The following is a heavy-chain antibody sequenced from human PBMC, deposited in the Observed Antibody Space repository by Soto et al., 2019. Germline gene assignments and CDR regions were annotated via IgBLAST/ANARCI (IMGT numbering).Heavy chain of an antibody. CDR1: GFTSSNYW. CDR3: DAIDNGLDV. V-gene: IGHV3-7*05. J-gene: IGHJ6*02. CDR2: IRQDGSEK. Sequence: GGSLRLSCAASGFTSSNYWMSWVRQAPGKGLEWLAKIRQDGSEKHYVDSARGRFTISRDNAKNSLYLQMNSLRPEDAAVYYCDAIDNGLDVWGQGTTVNVSS.